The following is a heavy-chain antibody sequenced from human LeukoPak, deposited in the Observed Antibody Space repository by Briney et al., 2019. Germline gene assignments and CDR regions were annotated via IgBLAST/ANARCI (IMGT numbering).Heavy chain of an antibody. CDR2: IRCDGSNK. CDR3: ARTRGIVVVPAARFDY. CDR1: GFTFSSSG. Sequence: PGGSLRLSCAASGFTFSSSGMHWVRQAPGKGLEWVAFIRCDGSNKYYADSVKGRFTISRDNSKNTLYLQMKSLRAEDTAVYYCARTRGIVVVPAARFDYWGQGTLVTVSS. J-gene: IGHJ4*02. D-gene: IGHD2-2*01. V-gene: IGHV3-30*02.